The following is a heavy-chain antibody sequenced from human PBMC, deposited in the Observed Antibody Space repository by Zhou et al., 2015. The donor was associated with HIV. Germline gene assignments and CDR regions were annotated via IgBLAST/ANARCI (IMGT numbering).Heavy chain of an antibody. CDR2: IIPIFGTP. CDR3: ARYCSGGHCPQFVYYYYAMDV. Sequence: QVQLVQSGAEVKKPGSSVRVSCKASGGTFNNYAISWVRQAPGQGLEWMGGIIPIFGTPNYAQNFQGRLTITADESTSTVSMELSSLKSEDTAVYYCARYCSGGHCPQFVYYYYAMDVWGQGTTVTVSS. V-gene: IGHV1-69*01. CDR1: GGTFNNYA. D-gene: IGHD2-15*01. J-gene: IGHJ6*02.